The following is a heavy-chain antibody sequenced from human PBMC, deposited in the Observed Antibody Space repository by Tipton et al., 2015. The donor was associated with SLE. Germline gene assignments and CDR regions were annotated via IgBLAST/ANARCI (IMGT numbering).Heavy chain of an antibody. CDR1: GGSISSGSYY. CDR3: ARNNYYASGSPFDY. V-gene: IGHV4-61*02. J-gene: IGHJ4*02. Sequence: TLSLTCTVSGGSISSGSYYWSWIRQPAGKGLEWIGRIYTSGSTNYNPSLKSRVTVSVDTSKNQFSLKLTSVTAADTAVYFCARNNYYASGSPFDYWGQGVLVTVSS. CDR2: IYTSGST. D-gene: IGHD3-10*01.